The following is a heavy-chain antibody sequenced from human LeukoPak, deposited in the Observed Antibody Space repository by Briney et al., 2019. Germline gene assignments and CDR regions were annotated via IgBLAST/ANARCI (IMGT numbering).Heavy chain of an antibody. CDR3: AKASWPDFDY. D-gene: IGHD5-24*01. CDR2: ISGSGGST. V-gene: IGHV3-23*01. CDR1: GFTFSSYA. Sequence: GGSLRLPRAASGFTFSSYAMSWVRQAPGKGLEWVSAISGSGGSTYYADSVKGRFTISRDNSKNTLYLQMNSLRAEDTAVYYCAKASWPDFDYWGQGTLVTVSS. J-gene: IGHJ4*02.